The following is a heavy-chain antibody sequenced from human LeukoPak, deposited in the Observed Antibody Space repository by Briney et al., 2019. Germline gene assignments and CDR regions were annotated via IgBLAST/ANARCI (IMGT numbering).Heavy chain of an antibody. Sequence: GGSLRLSCAASGFTFSSYALSWVRQAPGKGLECVSTISGSAGSTYSADSVKGRFTISRDNSKNTLYLQMNSLRDEDTAVYYCAKGSDSGYDLSWFDPWGQGTLVTVSS. V-gene: IGHV3-23*01. J-gene: IGHJ5*02. CDR1: GFTFSSYA. D-gene: IGHD5-12*01. CDR3: AKGSDSGYDLSWFDP. CDR2: ISGSAGST.